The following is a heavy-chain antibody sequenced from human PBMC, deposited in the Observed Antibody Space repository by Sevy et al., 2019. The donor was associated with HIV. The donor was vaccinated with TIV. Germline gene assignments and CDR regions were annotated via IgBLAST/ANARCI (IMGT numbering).Heavy chain of an antibody. V-gene: IGHV4-4*07. Sequence: SETLSLTCTVSGGSISSYYWSWIRQPAGKGLEWIGRIYTSGSTNYNPSLKSRVTMSVDTSKNQFSLKLSAVTAADTAGYYCAREVVRGVIIPPPAFDYWGQGTLVTVSS. J-gene: IGHJ4*02. CDR3: AREVVRGVIIPPPAFDY. CDR1: GGSISSYY. D-gene: IGHD3-10*01. CDR2: IYTSGST.